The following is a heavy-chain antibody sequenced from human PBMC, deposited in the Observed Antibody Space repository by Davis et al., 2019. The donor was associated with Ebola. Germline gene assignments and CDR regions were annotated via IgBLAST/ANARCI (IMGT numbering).Heavy chain of an antibody. CDR3: AKDLYGSGGNDY. D-gene: IGHD3-10*01. CDR2: IKQDGSNK. J-gene: IGHJ4*02. CDR1: GFTFSSYW. Sequence: GESLKISCAASGFTFSSYWMSWVRQAPGKGLEWVANIKQDGSNKYYADSVKGRFTISRDNSKNTLYLQMNSLRAEDTAVYYCAKDLYGSGGNDYWGQGTLVTVSS. V-gene: IGHV3-7*01.